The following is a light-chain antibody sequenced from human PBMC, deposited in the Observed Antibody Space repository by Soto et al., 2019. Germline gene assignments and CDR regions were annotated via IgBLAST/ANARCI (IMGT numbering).Light chain of an antibody. CDR1: QSLSSW. J-gene: IGKJ2*01. V-gene: IGKV1-5*01. Sequence: DIQMTQSPSTLYASVGDRVTITCRASQSLSSWLAWYQQKPGKAPKLLIYDASSLESGVPSGFSGSGSGTEFTLTISSLQPDDFATYYCQQYNTYPYTFGQGTKVEIK. CDR2: DAS. CDR3: QQYNTYPYT.